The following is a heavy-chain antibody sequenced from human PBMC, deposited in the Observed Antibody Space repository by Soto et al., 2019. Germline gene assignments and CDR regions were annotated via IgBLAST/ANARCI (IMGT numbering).Heavy chain of an antibody. D-gene: IGHD5-18*01. CDR1: GFTFSSYG. V-gene: IGHV3-33*01. CDR3: ARDKGRTAMVMNY. CDR2: IWYDGSNK. J-gene: IGHJ4*02. Sequence: QVQLVESGGGVVQPGRSLRLSCAASGFTFSSYGMHWVRQAPGKGLEWVAVIWYDGSNKYYADSVKGRFTISRDNSKNSLYLQMNSLGAEDTAVYYCARDKGRTAMVMNYWGQGTLVTVSS.